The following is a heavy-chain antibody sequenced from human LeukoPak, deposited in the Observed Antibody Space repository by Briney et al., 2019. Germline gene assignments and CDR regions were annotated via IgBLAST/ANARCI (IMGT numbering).Heavy chain of an antibody. CDR3: ASGAWAARLNS. Sequence: SDTLSLTCAVYGESLNYYYWSWIRQSPGKGLEWIGDVFDGKTINYNPSLKSRVTISAATSSQQFSLNLKSVTAADTAVYFCASGAWAARLNSWAQGALVIVSS. CDR1: GESLNYYY. J-gene: IGHJ4*02. V-gene: IGHV4-34*12. D-gene: IGHD4-23*01. CDR2: VFDGKTI.